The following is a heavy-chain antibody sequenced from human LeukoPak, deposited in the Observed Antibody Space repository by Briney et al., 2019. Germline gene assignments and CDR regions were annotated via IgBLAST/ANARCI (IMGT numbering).Heavy chain of an antibody. Sequence: GGSLRLSCAASGFTFSSYAMHWVRQAPGKGLEWVAVISYDGSNKYYADSVKGRFTISRDNSKNTPYLQMNSLRAEDTAVYYCARDRDYDSSENGMDVWGQGTTVTVSS. V-gene: IGHV3-30-3*01. CDR2: ISYDGSNK. D-gene: IGHD3-22*01. J-gene: IGHJ6*02. CDR3: ARDRDYDSSENGMDV. CDR1: GFTFSSYA.